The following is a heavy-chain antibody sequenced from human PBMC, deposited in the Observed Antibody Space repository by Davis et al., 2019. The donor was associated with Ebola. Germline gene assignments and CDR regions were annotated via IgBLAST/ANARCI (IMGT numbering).Heavy chain of an antibody. CDR2: IDTSGSA. CDR1: GVSLTSGGYY. D-gene: IGHD1-7*01. J-gene: IGHJ4*02. CDR3: ARVYWNYNFDY. Sequence: SETLSLTCTVSGVSLTSGGYYWSWVRQLPGKGLEWIGFIDTSGSAYYNPSLESQVTISLDTSKSHFSLKLSSVTAADTAVYYCARVYWNYNFDYWGQGTLVTVSS. V-gene: IGHV4-31*01.